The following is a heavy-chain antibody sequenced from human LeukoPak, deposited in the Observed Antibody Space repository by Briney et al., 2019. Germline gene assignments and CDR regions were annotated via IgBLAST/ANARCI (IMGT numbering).Heavy chain of an antibody. J-gene: IGHJ4*02. D-gene: IGHD2-21*02. V-gene: IGHV1-2*02. Sequence: ASVKVSCKTSGYTFATYFMHWVRQAPGQGLEWMGYIKPNSGVTNYAQKFRGRVTMTWDTSISTAYIELSGLTSDDTAIYYCARPTYCGSDCYFNFDYWGQGTLITVSS. CDR1: GYTFATYF. CDR2: IKPNSGVT. CDR3: ARPTYCGSDCYFNFDY.